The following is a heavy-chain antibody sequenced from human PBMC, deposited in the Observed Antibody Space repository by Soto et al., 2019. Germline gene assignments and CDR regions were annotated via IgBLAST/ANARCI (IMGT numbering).Heavy chain of an antibody. V-gene: IGHV1-3*01. Sequence: ASVKVSCKASGYTFTSYAMHWVRQAPGQRLEWMGWINAGNDNTKYSQKFQGRVTITRDTSASTAYMELSSLRSEDTAVYYCARGGLSEMNYYYYYMDVWGKGTTVTVSS. CDR2: INAGNDNT. CDR1: GYTFTSYA. J-gene: IGHJ6*03. CDR3: ARGGLSEMNYYYYYMDV.